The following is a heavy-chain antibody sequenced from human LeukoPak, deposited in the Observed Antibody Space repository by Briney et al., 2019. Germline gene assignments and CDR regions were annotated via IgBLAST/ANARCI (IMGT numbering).Heavy chain of an antibody. J-gene: IGHJ3*02. Sequence: GGSLRLSCAASGFTFSSYSMNWVRQAPGKGLEWVSSISSSSSYIYYADSVKGRFTISRDNAKNSLYLQMNSPRAEDTAVYYCARDMAVDAFDIWGQGTMVTVSS. CDR3: ARDMAVDAFDI. V-gene: IGHV3-21*01. CDR2: ISSSSSYI. D-gene: IGHD3-10*01. CDR1: GFTFSSYS.